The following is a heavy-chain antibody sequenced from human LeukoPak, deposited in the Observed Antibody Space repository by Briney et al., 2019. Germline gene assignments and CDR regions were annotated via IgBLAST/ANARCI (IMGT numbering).Heavy chain of an antibody. CDR3: ARSLRYSSSWSY. V-gene: IGHV4-34*01. J-gene: IGHJ4*02. D-gene: IGHD6-13*01. CDR1: GGSFSDYY. Sequence: SETLSLTCAVYGGSFSDYYWSWIRQPPGKGLEWIGEINHSGSTNYNPSLKSRVTISVDTSKNQFSLKLSSVTAADTAVYYCARSLRYSSSWSYWGQGTLVTVSS. CDR2: INHSGST.